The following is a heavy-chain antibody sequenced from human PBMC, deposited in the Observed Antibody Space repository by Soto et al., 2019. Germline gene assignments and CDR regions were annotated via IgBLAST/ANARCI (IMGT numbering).Heavy chain of an antibody. V-gene: IGHV4-31*03. CDR2: TYFSGST. D-gene: IGHD3-22*01. CDR3: ARVPYNYYDSRKDAFDI. J-gene: IGHJ3*02. CDR1: GLPVTKGVSN. Sequence: LSPTCIPFGLPVTKGVSNWGWRAPHPGKGLEWIGHTYFSGSTNYNPSLKSRVTISVDTSKNQFSLRLSSVTAADTAVYFCARVPYNYYDSRKDAFDIWGQGTMVT.